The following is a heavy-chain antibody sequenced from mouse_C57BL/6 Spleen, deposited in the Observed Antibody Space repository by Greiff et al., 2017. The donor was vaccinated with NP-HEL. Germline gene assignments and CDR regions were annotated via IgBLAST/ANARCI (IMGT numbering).Heavy chain of an antibody. CDR3: ARGKIITTVVARNAMDY. J-gene: IGHJ4*01. CDR2: INPNNGGT. D-gene: IGHD1-1*01. V-gene: IGHV1-26*01. Sequence: EVQLQQSGPELVKPGASVKISCKASGYTFTDYYMNWVKQSHGKSLEWIGDINPNNGGTSYNQKFKGKATLTVDKSSSTAYMELRSLTSEDSAVYYCARGKIITTVVARNAMDYWGQGTSVTVSS. CDR1: GYTFTDYY.